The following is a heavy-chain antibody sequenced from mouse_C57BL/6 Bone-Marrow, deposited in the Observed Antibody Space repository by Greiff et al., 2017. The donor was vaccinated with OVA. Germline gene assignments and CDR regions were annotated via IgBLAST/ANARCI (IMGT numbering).Heavy chain of an antibody. CDR2: IYPRSGNT. CDR3: ARREVRRAFAY. V-gene: IGHV1-81*01. CDR1: GYTFTSYG. Sequence: VQLQQSGAELARPGASVKLSCKASGYTFTSYGISWVKQRTGQGLEWIGEIYPRSGNTYYNEKFKGKATLTADKSSSTAYMELRSLTSEDSAVYFCARREVRRAFAYWGQGTLVTVSA. J-gene: IGHJ3*01. D-gene: IGHD2-14*01.